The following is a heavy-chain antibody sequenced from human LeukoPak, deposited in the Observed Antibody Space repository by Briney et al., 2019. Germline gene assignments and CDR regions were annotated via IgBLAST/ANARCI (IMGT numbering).Heavy chain of an antibody. D-gene: IGHD6-19*01. V-gene: IGHV4-39*07. CDR1: GGSISSSSSY. CDR2: IYYSGRT. J-gene: IGHJ4*02. Sequence: PSETLSLICTISGGSISSSSSYWGWIRQPPGKGLECIGSIYYSGRTYYNPSLKSRVTISVDTSKNQFSLKLSSVTAADTAVYYCARKSSSSGWNFDYWGQGTLVTVSS. CDR3: ARKSSSSGWNFDY.